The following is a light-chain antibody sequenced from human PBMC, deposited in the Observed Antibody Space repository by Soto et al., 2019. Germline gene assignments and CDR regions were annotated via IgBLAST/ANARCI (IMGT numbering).Light chain of an antibody. J-gene: IGKJ3*01. CDR3: QHYNNWPPT. CDR1: ESVHRN. CDR2: YAS. V-gene: IGKV3-15*01. Sequence: EMVMTQSPATLSVSPGERVTLSCRASESVHRNLAWYQQKPGQGPSLLIYYASTRATGVPDRFTGSGSGTEFTLTISSLQSEGSGVYHCQHYNNWPPTFGPGTKVEIK.